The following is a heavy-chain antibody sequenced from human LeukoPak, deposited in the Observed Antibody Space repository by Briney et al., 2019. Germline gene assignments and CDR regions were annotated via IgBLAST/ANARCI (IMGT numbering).Heavy chain of an antibody. Sequence: ASVKVSCKASGYTFTGYYMHWVRQAPGRGLEWMGWINPNSGGTNYAQKFQGRVTMTRDTSISTAYMELSRLRSDDTAVYYCARSDCYDSSGYPDYWGQGTLVTVSS. D-gene: IGHD3-22*01. J-gene: IGHJ4*02. CDR2: INPNSGGT. CDR3: ARSDCYDSSGYPDY. V-gene: IGHV1-2*02. CDR1: GYTFTGYY.